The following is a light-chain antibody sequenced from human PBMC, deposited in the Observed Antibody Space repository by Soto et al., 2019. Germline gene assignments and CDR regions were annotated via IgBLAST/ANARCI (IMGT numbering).Light chain of an antibody. CDR1: QTISSW. V-gene: IGKV1-5*03. Sequence: DIQMTQSPSTLSASVGDRVTITCRASQTISSWLAWYQQKPGKAPKLLIYKASSLESGVPSRFSGSGSGTEFTLTISSLQPDDFATYYCQQDNSPYTFGQGTKLEMK. CDR3: QQDNSPYT. J-gene: IGKJ2*01. CDR2: KAS.